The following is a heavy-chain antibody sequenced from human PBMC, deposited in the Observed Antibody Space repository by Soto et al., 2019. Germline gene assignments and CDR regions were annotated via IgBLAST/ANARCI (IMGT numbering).Heavy chain of an antibody. V-gene: IGHV4-31*03. CDR2: MFYTGST. CDR3: ARAGDLRYQLPASTYCQP. Sequence: QVQLQESGPGLVKPSQTLSLTCIVSGDSISSGGYYWSWIRHHPGQGLEWIGYMFYTGSTYYNPSLKSRVTISVDTSKNQFSLRLSSVTAADTAVYYCARAGDLRYQLPASTYCQPWGQGTLVTVSS. CDR1: GDSISSGGYY. D-gene: IGHD2-2*01. J-gene: IGHJ1*01.